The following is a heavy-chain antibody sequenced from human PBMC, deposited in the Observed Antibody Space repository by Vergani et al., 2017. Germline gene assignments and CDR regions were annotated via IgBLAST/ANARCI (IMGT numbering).Heavy chain of an antibody. CDR2: IHAGNGNT. Sequence: QVQLVQSGAEVKKPGASVTVSCKASGYTFTSYAMHWVRQAPGQRLEWMGWIHAGNGNTKYSQKFQGRVTITRDTSASTAYMELSSLRSEDTAVYYCAREDRNVYSSSWTVWGQGTLVTVSS. J-gene: IGHJ4*02. D-gene: IGHD6-13*01. CDR3: AREDRNVYSSSWTV. V-gene: IGHV1-3*01. CDR1: GYTFTSYA.